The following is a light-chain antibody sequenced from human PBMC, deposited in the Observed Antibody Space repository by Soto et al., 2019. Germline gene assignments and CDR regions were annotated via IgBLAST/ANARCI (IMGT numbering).Light chain of an antibody. CDR2: NAF. CDR1: SSDVGGYNY. Sequence: QSALTQPASVSGSPGQSITISCTGTSSDVGGYNYVSWYQHHPGRAPKLMIYNAFGRPSGVSNRFSGSKSGNTASLTISGLQAEDEADYYGSSYRGSNTVVFGGGTKLTVL. CDR3: SSYRGSNTVV. V-gene: IGLV2-14*03. J-gene: IGLJ2*01.